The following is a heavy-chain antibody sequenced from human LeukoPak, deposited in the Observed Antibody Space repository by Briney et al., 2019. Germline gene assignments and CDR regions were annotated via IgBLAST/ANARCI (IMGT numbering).Heavy chain of an antibody. CDR2: VNPDGSSI. J-gene: IGHJ4*02. CDR1: GFTFSNYW. CDR3: ARGGSYGDY. Sequence: GGSLRLSCAASGFTFSNYWMHWVRQVPEKGLVWVSRVNPDGSSITYANSVKGRFSSSRDNAKNTLYLQMNRLRVEDTAVYYCARGGSYGDYWGQGVLVTVSS. V-gene: IGHV3-74*01. D-gene: IGHD3-16*01.